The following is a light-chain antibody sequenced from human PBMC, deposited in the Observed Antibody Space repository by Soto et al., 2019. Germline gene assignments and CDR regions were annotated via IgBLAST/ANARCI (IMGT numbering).Light chain of an antibody. CDR3: NSYRSGSTRV. CDR1: SSDVGGYNY. J-gene: IGLJ3*02. Sequence: GQSITISCTGTSSDVGGYNYVSWYQQHPGKAPKLMIYDVSHRPPGVSSRFSGSKSGNTASLTISGLQAEDEADYYCNSYRSGSTRVFGGGTQLTVL. V-gene: IGLV2-14*03. CDR2: DVS.